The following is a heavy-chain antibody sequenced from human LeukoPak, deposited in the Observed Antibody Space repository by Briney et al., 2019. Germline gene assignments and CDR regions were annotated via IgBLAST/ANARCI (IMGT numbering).Heavy chain of an antibody. D-gene: IGHD3-10*01. CDR3: ARSRGSGSLFADYNWFDP. CDR2: IYHSGST. CDR1: GGSISSGGYS. Sequence: SQTLSLTCAVFGGSISSGGYSWSWIRQPPGKGLEWIGYIYHSGSTYYNPSLKSRVTISVDRSKNQFSLKLSSVTAADTAVYYCARSRGSGSLFADYNWFDPWGQGTLVTVSS. V-gene: IGHV4-30-2*01. J-gene: IGHJ5*02.